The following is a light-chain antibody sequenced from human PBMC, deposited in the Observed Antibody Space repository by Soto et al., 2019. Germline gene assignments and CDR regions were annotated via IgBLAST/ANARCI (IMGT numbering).Light chain of an antibody. J-gene: IGKJ1*01. CDR2: KVS. Sequence: DVVMTQSPLSLPVTLGQPASISCRSSQSLVYSDGHTYLSWFQQRPGQSPRRLFYKVSNRDSGVPDRFSGSGSGTDFTVQIRRVEAEDGRVYSCWQGRLWPQRLGQGNNGDIK. V-gene: IGKV2-30*01. CDR1: QSLVYSDGHTY. CDR3: WQGRLWPQR.